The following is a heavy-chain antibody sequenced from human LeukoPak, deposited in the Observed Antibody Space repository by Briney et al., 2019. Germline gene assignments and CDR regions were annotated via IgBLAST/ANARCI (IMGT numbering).Heavy chain of an antibody. J-gene: IGHJ6*03. CDR3: ARGAYYYDSSGYFYYYYYYMDV. CDR1: GGSISSYY. V-gene: IGHV4-59*01. CDR2: IYYSGST. D-gene: IGHD3-22*01. Sequence: MTSETLSLTCTVSGGSISSYYWSWIRQPPGKGLEWIGYIYYSGSTNYNPSLKSRVTISVDTSKNQFSLKLSSVTAADTAVYYCARGAYYYDSSGYFYYYYYYMDVWGKGTTVTISS.